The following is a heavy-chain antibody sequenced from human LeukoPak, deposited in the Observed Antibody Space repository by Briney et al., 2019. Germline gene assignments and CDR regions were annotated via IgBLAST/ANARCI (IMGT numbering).Heavy chain of an antibody. CDR1: GGSISSGGYY. V-gene: IGHV4-31*03. D-gene: IGHD3-22*01. CDR3: VRVKDYYDSSGSYYFDY. CDR2: IYYSGST. Sequence: SQTLSLTCTVSGGSISSGGYYWSWIRQHPGKGLEWIGYIYYSGSTYYNPSLKSRVTISVDTSKNQFSLKLSSVTAADTAVYYCVRVKDYYDSSGSYYFDYWGQGTLVTVSS. J-gene: IGHJ4*02.